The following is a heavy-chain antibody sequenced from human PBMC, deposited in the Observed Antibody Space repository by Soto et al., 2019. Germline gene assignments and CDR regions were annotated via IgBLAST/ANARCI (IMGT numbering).Heavy chain of an antibody. CDR1: GFTFSSYA. Sequence: GGSLRLSCSASGFTFSSYAMHWVRQAPGKGLEYVSGIRGNGDPPFYADSVKGIFTISRENSKNTLYLQMSSLSADDTAVYYCVKSRGGNNFDFFDWGQGALVTVSS. J-gene: IGHJ4*02. CDR2: IRGNGDPP. V-gene: IGHV3-64D*06. D-gene: IGHD5-12*01. CDR3: VKSRGGNNFDFFD.